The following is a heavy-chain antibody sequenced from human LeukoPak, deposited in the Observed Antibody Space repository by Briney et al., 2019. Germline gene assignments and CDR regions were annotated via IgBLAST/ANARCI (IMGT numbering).Heavy chain of an antibody. J-gene: IGHJ4*02. CDR3: AKDTSGRLVTTFSDY. Sequence: GGSLRLSCAASGFTFSSYAMSWVRQAPGKGLEWVSAISGSGGSTYYADSVKGRFTISRDNSMNTLYLQMNSLRAEDTAVYYCAKDTSGRLVTTFSDYWGQGTLVTVSS. D-gene: IGHD3-9*01. CDR2: ISGSGGST. V-gene: IGHV3-23*01. CDR1: GFTFSSYA.